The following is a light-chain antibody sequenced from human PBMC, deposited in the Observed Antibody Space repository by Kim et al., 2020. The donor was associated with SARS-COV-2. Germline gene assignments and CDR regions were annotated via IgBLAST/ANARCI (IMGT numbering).Light chain of an antibody. V-gene: IGLV3-19*01. CDR1: SLRNYY. CDR3: NSRDNSANHHVV. J-gene: IGLJ2*01. CDR2: GRN. Sequence: LGQAVRITCQGDSLRNYYASWYQQKPGQAPVLVIYGRNNRPSGIPDRFSGSSSGNTASLTITGAQAEDEADYYCNSRDNSANHHVVFGGGTQLTVL.